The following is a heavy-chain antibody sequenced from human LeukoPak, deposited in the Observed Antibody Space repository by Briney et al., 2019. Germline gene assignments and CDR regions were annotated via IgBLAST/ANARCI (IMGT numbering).Heavy chain of an antibody. CDR2: IYTSGST. J-gene: IGHJ5*02. Sequence: PSETLSLTCTVSGGSISSYYWSWIRQPAGKGLEWIGRIYTSGSTNYNPSLKSRVTISVDKPKNQFSLKLSSVTAADAAVYYCAREGYYDFWSGHYNWFDPWGQGTLVTVSS. CDR3: AREGYYDFWSGHYNWFDP. CDR1: GGSISSYY. V-gene: IGHV4-4*07. D-gene: IGHD3-3*01.